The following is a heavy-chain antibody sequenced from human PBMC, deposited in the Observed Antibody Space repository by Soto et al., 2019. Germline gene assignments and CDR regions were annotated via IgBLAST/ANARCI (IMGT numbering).Heavy chain of an antibody. J-gene: IGHJ6*02. CDR1: GFTFSSYG. D-gene: IGHD3-16*02. Sequence: QVQLVESGGGVVQPGRSLRLSCAASGFTFSSYGMHWVRQAPGKGLEWVAVIWYDGSNKYYADSVKGRFTISRDNSKNTLYLQMNRLRDDDTAVYYCARELPLGWLSSTSYYYYYYGMDVWGQGTTVTVSS. V-gene: IGHV3-33*01. CDR3: ARELPLGWLSSTSYYYYYYGMDV. CDR2: IWYDGSNK.